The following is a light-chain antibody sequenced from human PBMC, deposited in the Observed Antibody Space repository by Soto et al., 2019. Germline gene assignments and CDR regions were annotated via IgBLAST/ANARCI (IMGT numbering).Light chain of an antibody. CDR2: STT. Sequence: QTVGTQEPSLTVSTGGTVTLTGASSTGPVTSDYYPNWFQQKPGQAPRALMYSTTKKHSWTPARFSGSLLGGKAALTLSGVQPEDEADYYCLLYYGAAMVFGGGTKLTVL. CDR1: TGPVTSDYY. V-gene: IGLV7-43*01. CDR3: LLYYGAAMV. J-gene: IGLJ2*01.